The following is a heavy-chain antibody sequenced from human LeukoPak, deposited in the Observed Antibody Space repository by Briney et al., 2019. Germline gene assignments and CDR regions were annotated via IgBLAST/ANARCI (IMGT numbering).Heavy chain of an antibody. CDR2: ISGSGGST. Sequence: GGSLRLSCAVSGFTFSSSYMHWVRQAPGKGLEWVSAISGSGGSTYYADSVKGRFTISRDNSKNTLYLQMNSLRAEDTAVYYCAKDLRDSGCYWGQGTLVTVSS. D-gene: IGHD3-10*01. CDR1: GFTFSSSY. CDR3: AKDLRDSGCY. V-gene: IGHV3-23*01. J-gene: IGHJ4*02.